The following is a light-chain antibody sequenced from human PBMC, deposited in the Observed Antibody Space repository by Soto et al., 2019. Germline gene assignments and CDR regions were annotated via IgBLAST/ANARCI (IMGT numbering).Light chain of an antibody. J-gene: IGLJ2*01. CDR3: TSWTTSTTMI. V-gene: IGLV2-14*03. CDR1: SSDIGAYNF. Sequence: QSALTQPASVSGYPGQSITISCTGTSSDIGAYNFGSWYQQHPGKAPKLMLYDVNIRPSGVSIRFSGSKSGNTASLTISGLQAEDEADYFCTSWTTSTTMIFGGGTKLTVL. CDR2: DVN.